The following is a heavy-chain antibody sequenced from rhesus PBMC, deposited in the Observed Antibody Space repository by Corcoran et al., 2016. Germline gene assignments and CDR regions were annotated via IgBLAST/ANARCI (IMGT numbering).Heavy chain of an antibody. CDR2: IDGKSAST. V-gene: IGHV4-73*01. D-gene: IGHD4-23*01. CDR1: GGSLSGPSH. Sequence: QVQLQQWGEGLVKPSETLSLTCAVDGGSLSGPSHCTGVRQAPGKGLEWIGNIDGKSASTDYNPSLNNRVTISKDTSKSQFSLRLNSVTAADTAVYYCARDEYGDYGVGRRFDVWGPGVLVTVSS. CDR3: ARDEYGDYGVGRRFDV. J-gene: IGHJ5-1*01.